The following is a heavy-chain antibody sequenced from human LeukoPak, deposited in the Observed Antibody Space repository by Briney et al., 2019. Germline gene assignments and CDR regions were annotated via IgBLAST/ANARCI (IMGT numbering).Heavy chain of an antibody. V-gene: IGHV4-59*01. D-gene: IGHD4-17*01. CDR1: GGSISSYY. CDR3: ARTKYGDYLFADY. Sequence: SETLSLTYTVSGGSISSYYWSWIRQPPGKGLEWIGYAYYSGSTNYNPSLKSRVTISVAKNQVSLKLSSVTAADTAVYYCARTKYGDYLFADYWGQGTLVTVSP. J-gene: IGHJ4*02. CDR2: AYYSGST.